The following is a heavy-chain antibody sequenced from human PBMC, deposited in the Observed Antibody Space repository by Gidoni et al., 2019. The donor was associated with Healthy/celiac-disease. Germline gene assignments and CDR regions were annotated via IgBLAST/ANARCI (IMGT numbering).Heavy chain of an antibody. J-gene: IGHJ4*02. Sequence: QVQLVESGGGVVQPVRSLRLSCAASGFTLSSYAMHWVRPAPGKGLEWVAVISYDGSNKDYADSVKGRFTISRDNSKNTLYLQMNSLRAEDTAVYYCARERDGYFDYWGQGTLVTVSS. CDR3: ARERDGYFDY. V-gene: IGHV3-30-3*01. CDR1: GFTLSSYA. CDR2: ISYDGSNK.